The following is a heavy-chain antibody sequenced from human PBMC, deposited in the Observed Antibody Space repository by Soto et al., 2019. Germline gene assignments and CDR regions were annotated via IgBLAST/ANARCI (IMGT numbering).Heavy chain of an antibody. CDR1: GFTFSSYA. D-gene: IGHD3-22*01. Sequence: GGSLRLSCAASGFTFSSYAMSWVRQAPGKGLEWVSAISGSGGSTYYADSVKGRFTISRDNSKNTLYLQMNSLRAEDTAVYYCAKDHYYDSSGYYHFDYWGQGTLVTVSS. CDR2: ISGSGGST. J-gene: IGHJ4*02. CDR3: AKDHYYDSSGYYHFDY. V-gene: IGHV3-23*01.